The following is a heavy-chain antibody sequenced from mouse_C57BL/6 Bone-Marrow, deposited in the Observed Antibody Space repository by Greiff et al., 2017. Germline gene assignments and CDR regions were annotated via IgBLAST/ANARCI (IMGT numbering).Heavy chain of an antibody. J-gene: IGHJ4*01. CDR3: VRHEDGRSLRDAMDY. D-gene: IGHD1-1*01. CDR2: IRSKSNNYAT. V-gene: IGHV10-1*01. CDR1: GFSFNTYA. Sequence: EVQLVESGGGLVQPKGSLKLSCAASGFSFNTYAMNWVRQAPGKGLEWVARIRSKSNNYATYYADSVKDRFTISRDDSESMLYLQMNNLKTEDTAMYYCVRHEDGRSLRDAMDYWGQGTSVTVSS.